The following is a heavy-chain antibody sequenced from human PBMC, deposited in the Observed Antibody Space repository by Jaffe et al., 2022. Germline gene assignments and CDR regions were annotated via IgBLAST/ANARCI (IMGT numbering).Heavy chain of an antibody. V-gene: IGHV3-66*02. J-gene: IGHJ3*02. D-gene: IGHD2-2*01. CDR1: GFTVSSNY. CDR2: IYSGGST. CDR3: ARDHCSSTSCYFFAGADAFDI. Sequence: EVQLVESGGGLVQPGGSLRLSCAASGFTVSSNYMSWVRQAPGKGLEWVSVIYSGGSTYYADSVKGRFTISRDNSKNTLYLQMNSLRAEDTAVYYCARDHCSSTSCYFFAGADAFDIWGQGTMVTVSS.